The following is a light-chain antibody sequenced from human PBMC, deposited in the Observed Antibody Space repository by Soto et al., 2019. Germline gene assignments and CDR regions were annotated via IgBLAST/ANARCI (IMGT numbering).Light chain of an antibody. CDR3: QQYGSSYPWT. J-gene: IGKJ1*01. V-gene: IGKV3-20*01. CDR2: GAS. CDR1: QSVSSNY. Sequence: EIVLTQSPGTLSLSPGERATLSCRASQSVSSNYLAWYQQKPGQAPRLLIYGASSRATGIPDRFSGSGSGTDFTLTIRRLEPEYFAVYYCQQYGSSYPWTFGQGTKVEIK.